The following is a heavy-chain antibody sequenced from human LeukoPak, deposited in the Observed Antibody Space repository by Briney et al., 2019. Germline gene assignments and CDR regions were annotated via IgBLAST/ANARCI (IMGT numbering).Heavy chain of an antibody. J-gene: IGHJ4*02. V-gene: IGHV3-48*03. CDR3: ARDLGGTTSGIDY. CDR2: INSGGSAI. CDR1: GFTFNSYE. Sequence: PGGSLRLSCAASGFTFNSYEMNWVRQAPGKGLEWVSYINSGGSAIYYADSVKGRFTISRDNAKNSLYLQMNSLIADDTAVYYCARDLGGTTSGIDYWGQGTLVTVSS. D-gene: IGHD1-1*01.